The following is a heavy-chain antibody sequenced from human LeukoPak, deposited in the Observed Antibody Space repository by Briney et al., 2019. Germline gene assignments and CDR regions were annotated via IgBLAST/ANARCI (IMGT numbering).Heavy chain of an antibody. CDR2: IYYSGSI. J-gene: IGHJ4*02. Sequence: PSETLSLTCTVSGASISSYYWSWIRQPREKGLEWIGDIYYSGSIKYNPSLKSRVTMSVDTSKNQFSLKLSSVTAADTAIYYCARENPSGYYNRPIDYWGQGTLVTVSS. CDR1: GASISSYY. CDR3: ARENPSGYYNRPIDY. V-gene: IGHV4-59*01. D-gene: IGHD3-22*01.